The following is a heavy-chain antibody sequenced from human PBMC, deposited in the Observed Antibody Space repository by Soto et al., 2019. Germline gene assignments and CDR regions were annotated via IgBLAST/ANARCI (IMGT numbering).Heavy chain of an antibody. CDR1: GGTFSSYA. Sequence: SVKVSCKASGGTFSSYAISWVRQAPGQGLEWMGGIIPIFGTANYAQKFQGRVTITADESTSTAYMELSSLRSEDTAAYYCARDGAMDYYYYYGMDVWGQGTTVTVSS. V-gene: IGHV1-69*13. J-gene: IGHJ6*02. CDR2: IIPIFGTA. D-gene: IGHD2-8*01. CDR3: ARDGAMDYYYYYGMDV.